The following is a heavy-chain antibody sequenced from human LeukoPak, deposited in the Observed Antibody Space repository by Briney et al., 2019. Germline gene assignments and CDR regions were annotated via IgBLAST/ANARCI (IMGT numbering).Heavy chain of an antibody. Sequence: EPGGSLRLSCAASGFTFSSYAMSWVRQAPGKGLDWVSSISGIGSSTYYADSVKGRFTISRDNSQNTLYLEINSLRAEDTAVYYCAKEAVLGGVIANFDFWGQGTLVTVSS. V-gene: IGHV3-23*01. D-gene: IGHD3-16*02. CDR1: GFTFSSYA. CDR3: AKEAVLGGVIANFDF. J-gene: IGHJ4*02. CDR2: ISGIGSST.